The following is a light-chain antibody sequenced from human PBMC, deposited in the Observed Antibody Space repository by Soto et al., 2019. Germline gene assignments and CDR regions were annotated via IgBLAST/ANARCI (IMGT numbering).Light chain of an antibody. J-gene: IGKJ1*01. CDR2: AAS. V-gene: IGKV1-17*01. Sequence: DIQMTQSPSSLSASVGDRVTITCRASHDIKNDLDWYQQKPGKGPKRLIYAASSLQSGVPSRFSGCGSGTEFTLTISSLQSEDFATYYCLQHNSYSWTFGQGTKVEIK. CDR1: HDIKND. CDR3: LQHNSYSWT.